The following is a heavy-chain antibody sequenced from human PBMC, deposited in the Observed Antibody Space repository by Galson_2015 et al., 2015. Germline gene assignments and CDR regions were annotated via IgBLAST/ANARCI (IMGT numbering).Heavy chain of an antibody. J-gene: IGHJ2*01. CDR2: IIPIFGTA. V-gene: IGHV1-69*13. CDR3: ARVIHNIYCSGGSCDWYFDL. CDR1: GGTFSSYA. D-gene: IGHD2-15*01. Sequence: SVKVSCKASGGTFSSYAISWVRQAPGQGLEWMGGIIPIFGTANYAQKFQGRVTITADESTSTAYMELSSLRSEDTAVYYCARVIHNIYCSGGSCDWYFDLWGRGTLVTVSS.